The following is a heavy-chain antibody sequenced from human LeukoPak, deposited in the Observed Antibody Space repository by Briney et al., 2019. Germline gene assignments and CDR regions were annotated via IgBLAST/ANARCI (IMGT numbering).Heavy chain of an antibody. CDR3: ASGELRTVTTGFGLDY. CDR2: ISYDGSNK. J-gene: IGHJ4*02. V-gene: IGHV3-30-3*01. CDR1: GFTFSSYA. D-gene: IGHD4-17*01. Sequence: GRSLRLSCAASGFTFSSYAMHWVRQAPGKGLEWVAVISYDGSNKYYADSAKGRFTISRDNAKNSLYLQMNSLRAEDTAVYYCASGELRTVTTGFGLDYWGQGTLVTVSS.